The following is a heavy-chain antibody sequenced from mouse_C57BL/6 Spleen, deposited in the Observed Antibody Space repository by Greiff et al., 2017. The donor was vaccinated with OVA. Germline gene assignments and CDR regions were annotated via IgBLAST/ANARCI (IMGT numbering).Heavy chain of an antibody. Sequence: EVQRVESEGGLVQPGSSMKLSCTASGFTFSDYYMAWVRQVPEKGLEWVANINYDGSSTYYLDSLKSRFIISRDNAKNILYLQMSSLKSEDTATYYCARGYYYGSSYGNYFDYSGQGTTLTVSS. CDR2: INYDGSST. J-gene: IGHJ2*01. CDR1: GFTFSDYY. CDR3: ARGYYYGSSYGNYFDY. V-gene: IGHV5-16*01. D-gene: IGHD1-1*01.